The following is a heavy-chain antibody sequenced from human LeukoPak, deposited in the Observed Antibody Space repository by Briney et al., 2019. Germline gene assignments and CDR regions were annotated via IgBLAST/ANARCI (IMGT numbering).Heavy chain of an antibody. CDR2: ISGGGGST. CDR1: GFTFSSYA. D-gene: IGHD3-3*01. J-gene: IGHJ4*02. V-gene: IGHV3-23*01. CDR3: AKSAGITIFGVVPLRY. Sequence: TGGSLRLSCAASGFTFSSYALSWVRQAPGKGLEWVSAISGGGGSTFYADSVKGRFTISRDISKNTLYLQMNSLRAEDTAVYYCAKSAGITIFGVVPLRYWGQGTLVTVSS.